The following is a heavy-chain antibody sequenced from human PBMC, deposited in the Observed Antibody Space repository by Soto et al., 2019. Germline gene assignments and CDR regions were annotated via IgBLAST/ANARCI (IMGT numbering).Heavy chain of an antibody. CDR1: GFTFSHYG. Sequence: QVQLVESGGGVVQPGRSLRLSCAASGFTFSHYGIHWVRQAPGKGLEWLAVISYDGSNKHYADSVKGRFTVSRDNSKNTLYLQMNSLRAEDTPVYFWARYSGKYQGPIDYWGQGTLVTVSS. D-gene: IGHD1-26*01. V-gene: IGHV3-30*03. J-gene: IGHJ4*02. CDR2: ISYDGSNK. CDR3: ARYSGKYQGPIDY.